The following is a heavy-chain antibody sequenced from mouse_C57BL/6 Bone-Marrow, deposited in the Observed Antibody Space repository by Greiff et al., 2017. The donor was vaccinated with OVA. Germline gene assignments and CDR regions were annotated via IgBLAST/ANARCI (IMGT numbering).Heavy chain of an antibody. CDR1: GYTFTSYW. CDR2: IHPNSGST. J-gene: IGHJ4*01. CDR3: APSLEFHGDY. D-gene: IGHD2-10*02. V-gene: IGHV1-64*01. Sequence: QVQLQQSGAELVKPGASVKLSCKASGYTFTSYWMHWVKQRPGQGLEWIGMIHPNSGSTNYNEKFKSKATLTVDKSSSTAYMQLSSLTSEDSAVYYCAPSLEFHGDYWGQGTSVTVSS.